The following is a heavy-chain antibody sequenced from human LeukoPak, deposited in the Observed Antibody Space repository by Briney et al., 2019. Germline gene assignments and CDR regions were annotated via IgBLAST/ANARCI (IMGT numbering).Heavy chain of an antibody. D-gene: IGHD6-13*01. J-gene: IGHJ5*02. V-gene: IGHV1-18*01. CDR1: GYTFTSYG. CDR2: ISAYNGNT. Sequence: ASVTVSCKASGYTFTSYGISWVRQAPGQGLEWMGWISAYNGNTNYAQKLQGRVTMTTDTSTSTAYMELRSLRSDDTAVYYCARQPRNAGTRWFDPWGQGTLVTVSS. CDR3: ARQPRNAGTRWFDP.